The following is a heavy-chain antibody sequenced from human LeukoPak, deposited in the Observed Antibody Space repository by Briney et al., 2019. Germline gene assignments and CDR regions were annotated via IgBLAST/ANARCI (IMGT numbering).Heavy chain of an antibody. Sequence: SETLSLTCTVSGGSISSYYWSWIRQPPGKGLEWIGYIYYSGSTYYNPSLKSRVTISVDTSKNQFSLKLSSVTAADTAVYYCARARYDFWSGSYRFDYWGQGTLVTVSS. CDR2: IYYSGST. CDR1: GGSISSYY. V-gene: IGHV4-59*12. D-gene: IGHD3-3*01. CDR3: ARARYDFWSGSYRFDY. J-gene: IGHJ4*02.